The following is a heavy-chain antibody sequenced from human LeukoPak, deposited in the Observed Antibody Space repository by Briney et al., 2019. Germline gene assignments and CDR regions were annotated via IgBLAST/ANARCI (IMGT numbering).Heavy chain of an antibody. CDR1: GFTFSSYS. D-gene: IGHD2-21*01. CDR3: ARDKVWYYGMDV. CDR2: ISSSSSYI. Sequence: PGGPLRLSCAASGFTFSSYSMNWVRQAPGKGLEWVSSISSSSSYIYYADSVKGRFTISRDNAKNSLYLQMNSLRAEDTAVYYCARDKVWYYGMDVWGQGTTVTVSS. V-gene: IGHV3-21*01. J-gene: IGHJ6*02.